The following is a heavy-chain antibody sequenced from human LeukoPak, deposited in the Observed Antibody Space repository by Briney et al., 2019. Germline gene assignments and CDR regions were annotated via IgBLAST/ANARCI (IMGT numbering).Heavy chain of an antibody. V-gene: IGHV3-23*01. CDR1: GFTFSSYA. D-gene: IGHD6-6*01. J-gene: IGHJ4*02. Sequence: GGSLRLSCAASGFTFSSYAMSWVRQAPGKGLEWVLTITVIGVGTHYADSVRGRFTISRDNSKNTLFLQMNSLRAEDTAVYYCAKDAYSSSSADFDYWGQGTLVTVSS. CDR2: ITVIGVGT. CDR3: AKDAYSSSSADFDY.